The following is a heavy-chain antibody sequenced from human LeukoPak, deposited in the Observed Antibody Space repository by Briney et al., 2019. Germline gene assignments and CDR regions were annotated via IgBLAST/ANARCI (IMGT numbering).Heavy chain of an antibody. CDR2: ISSSSSYI. CDR1: GFAFRSYS. Sequence: GGSLRLSCAASGFAFRSYSMNWVRQAPGKGLEWVSSISSSSSYIYYADSVKGRFTISRDNAKNSLYLQMNSLRAEDTAVYYCARAPTSEQQLHFDYWGQGTLVTVSS. V-gene: IGHV3-21*01. CDR3: ARAPTSEQQLHFDY. D-gene: IGHD6-13*01. J-gene: IGHJ4*02.